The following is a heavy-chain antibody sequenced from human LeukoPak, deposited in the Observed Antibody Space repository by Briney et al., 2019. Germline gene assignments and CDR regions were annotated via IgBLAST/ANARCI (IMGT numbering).Heavy chain of an antibody. CDR1: GFTFGSYA. Sequence: PGGSLRLSCAAAGFTFGSYAMSWVRQAPGKGLEWVSSISTGSTYIYYADSVKGRFTISRDNAKNSLYLQMNSLRAEDTAVYYCARDGASLGAQFDYWGQGTLVTVSS. D-gene: IGHD1-26*01. J-gene: IGHJ4*02. CDR3: ARDGASLGAQFDY. CDR2: ISTGSTYI. V-gene: IGHV3-21*01.